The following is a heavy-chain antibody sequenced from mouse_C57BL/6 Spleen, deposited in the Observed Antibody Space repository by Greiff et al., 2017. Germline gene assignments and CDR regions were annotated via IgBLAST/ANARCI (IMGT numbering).Heavy chain of an antibody. Sequence: EVQGVESGGGLVKPGGSLKLSCAASGFTFSSYSMSWVRQTPEKRLEWVATISDGGSYTYYPDNVKGRFTISRDNAKNNLYLQMSHLKSEDTAMYYCARDWEHYYGSSPCWYFDVWGTGTTVTVSS. CDR2: ISDGGSYT. CDR3: ARDWEHYYGSSPCWYFDV. CDR1: GFTFSSYS. D-gene: IGHD1-1*01. J-gene: IGHJ1*03. V-gene: IGHV5-4*01.